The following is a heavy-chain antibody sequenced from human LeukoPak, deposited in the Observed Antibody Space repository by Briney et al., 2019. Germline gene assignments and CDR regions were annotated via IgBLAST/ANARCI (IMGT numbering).Heavy chain of an antibody. D-gene: IGHD1-26*01. Sequence: GTSVKVSCKASGFTFTSSGMQLVRQARGQRLEWIGWIVVGSGNTNYAQKFQERATITRDMSTSTAYMELSSLRSEDTAVYYCAAVVAGPRWATSDYWGQGTLVTVSS. CDR1: GFTFTSSG. CDR3: AAVVAGPRWATSDY. J-gene: IGHJ4*02. V-gene: IGHV1-58*02. CDR2: IVVGSGNT.